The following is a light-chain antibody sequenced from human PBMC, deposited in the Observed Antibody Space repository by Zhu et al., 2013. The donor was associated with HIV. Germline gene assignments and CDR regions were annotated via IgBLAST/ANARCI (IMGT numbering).Light chain of an antibody. V-gene: IGLV3-21*01. J-gene: IGLJ2*01. CDR1: NIGSKS. CDR2: DDS. Sequence: SYELTQPPSVSVAPGKTARITCGGNNIGSKSVHWYQLKPGQAPVVVVYDDSDRPSGIPERFSGSNSGDTATLTISGTQAVDEADYYCQAWDSNIVVFGGGTKLTVL. CDR3: QAWDSNIVV.